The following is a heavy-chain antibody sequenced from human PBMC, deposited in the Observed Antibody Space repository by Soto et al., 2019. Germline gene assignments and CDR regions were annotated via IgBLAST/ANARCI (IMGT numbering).Heavy chain of an antibody. CDR1: GGSFSGYY. J-gene: IGHJ5*02. CDR3: ARDLTGYCNFDP. D-gene: IGHD2-15*01. V-gene: IGHV4-34*09. CDR2: IYYSGSA. Sequence: SETLSLTCAVYGGSFSGYYWSWIRQPPGKGLEWIGYIYYSGSAYYNPSLKSRVTISVDTSKNQFSLKLSSVTAADTAVYYCARDLTGYCNFDPWGQGTLVTVSS.